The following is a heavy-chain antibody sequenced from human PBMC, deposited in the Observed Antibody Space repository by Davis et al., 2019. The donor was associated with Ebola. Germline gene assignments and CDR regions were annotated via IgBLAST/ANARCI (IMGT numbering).Heavy chain of an antibody. V-gene: IGHV4-30-2*05. D-gene: IGHD6-13*01. CDR2: IYHSGST. CDR1: GGSISSGGYS. Sequence: SETLSLTCAVSGGSISSGGYSWSWIRQPPGKGLEWIGYIYHSGSTYSNPSLKSRVTLSVDTSRNQFSLKLSSVTAADTAVYYCARDSPYSSSWYYFDYWGQGTLVTVSS. J-gene: IGHJ4*02. CDR3: ARDSPYSSSWYYFDY.